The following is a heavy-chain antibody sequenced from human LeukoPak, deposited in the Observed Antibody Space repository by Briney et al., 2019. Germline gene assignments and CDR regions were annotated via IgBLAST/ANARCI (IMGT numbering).Heavy chain of an antibody. V-gene: IGHV3-48*01. CDR1: GFTFSSYS. D-gene: IGHD3-10*01. J-gene: IGHJ4*02. Sequence: PGGSLRLSCAASGFTFSSYSMNWVRQAPGKGLEWVSYISSSSSTIYYADSVKGRFTISRDNAKNSLYLQMNSLRAEDTAVYYCASGAWFGELNYWGQGTLVTVSS. CDR3: ASGAWFGELNY. CDR2: ISSSSSTI.